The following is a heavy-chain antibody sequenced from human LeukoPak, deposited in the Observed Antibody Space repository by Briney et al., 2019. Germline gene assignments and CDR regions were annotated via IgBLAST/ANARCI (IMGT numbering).Heavy chain of an antibody. CDR3: AKASAYYYGSGSLFDY. Sequence: PGGSLRLSCAASGFTVSSNYMSWVRQAPGKGLEWVSAISGSGGSTYYADSVKGRFTISRDNSKNTLYLQMNSLRAEDTAVYYCAKASAYYYGSGSLFDYWGQGTLVTVSS. V-gene: IGHV3-23*01. J-gene: IGHJ4*02. CDR2: ISGSGGST. CDR1: GFTVSSNY. D-gene: IGHD3-10*01.